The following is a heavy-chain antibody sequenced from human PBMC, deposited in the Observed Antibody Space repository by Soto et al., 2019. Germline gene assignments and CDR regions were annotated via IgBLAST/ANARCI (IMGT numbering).Heavy chain of an antibody. J-gene: IGHJ4*02. CDR1: GFTFSIYA. D-gene: IGHD3-22*01. CDR2: IGGSGGDT. Sequence: EAQLLESGGGLVHPGGSLRLSCAASGFTFSIYAMSWVRQAPGKGLEWVSTIGGSGGDTTYADFVRGRFTASRDNSRNTLYLQMNSLRAEDTAIYYCAKDAPGSGWLSDYWGRGTLVTVSS. V-gene: IGHV3-23*01. CDR3: AKDAPGSGWLSDY.